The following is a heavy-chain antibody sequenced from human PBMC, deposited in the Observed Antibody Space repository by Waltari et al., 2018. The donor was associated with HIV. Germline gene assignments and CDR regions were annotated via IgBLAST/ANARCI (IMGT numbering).Heavy chain of an antibody. CDR2: IWYEGSKK. CDR3: ARVTGNTEGSWFDP. D-gene: IGHD1-7*01. V-gene: IGHV3-33*01. Sequence: QVQLVESGGGVVQPAKSLRLSCAASGFTFHNYGMFWVRQAPGKGLGWVAFIWYEGSKKYYADSVKGRFTISKDNSKNTLHLQMNSLRAEDTAVYYCARVTGNTEGSWFDPWGQGTLVTVSS. J-gene: IGHJ5*02. CDR1: GFTFHNYG.